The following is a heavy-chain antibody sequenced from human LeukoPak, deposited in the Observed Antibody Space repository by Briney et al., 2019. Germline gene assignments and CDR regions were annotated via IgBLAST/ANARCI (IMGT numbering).Heavy chain of an antibody. D-gene: IGHD4-17*01. CDR3: ATVRPVTYDAFDI. J-gene: IGHJ3*02. Sequence: GASVKVSCKASGYTFTGYYMHWVRQAPGQGLEWMGWINPNSGGTNYAQKFQGRVTMTRDTSISTAYMELSRLRSDDTAVYYCATVRPVTYDAFDIWGQGTMVTVSS. CDR1: GYTFTGYY. V-gene: IGHV1-2*02. CDR2: INPNSGGT.